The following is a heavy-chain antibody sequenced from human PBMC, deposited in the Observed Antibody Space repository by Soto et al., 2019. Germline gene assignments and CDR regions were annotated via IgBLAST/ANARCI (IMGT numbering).Heavy chain of an antibody. CDR1: CGSFNGYY. CDR3: ARDKITGHFDY. D-gene: IGHD2-8*02. J-gene: IGHJ4*02. V-gene: IGHV4-34*01. Sequence: XXTLSLTCAVYCGSFNGYYWTWIRQPPGTGLEAIAXINPSXSNNYKQSLKGXVTISVDTTKNHSSLKLTSVNDADKDVYYCARDKITGHFDYWGQGTMVTVSS. CDR2: INPSXSN.